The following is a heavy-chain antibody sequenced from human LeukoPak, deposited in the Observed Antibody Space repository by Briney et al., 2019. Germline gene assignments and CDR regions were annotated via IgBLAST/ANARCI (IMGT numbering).Heavy chain of an antibody. CDR1: GGSISSYY. D-gene: IGHD2-2*01. J-gene: IGHJ4*02. CDR2: IYYSGST. Sequence: SETLSLTCTVSGGSISSYYWSWIRQPPGKGLEWIGYIYYSGSTNYNPSLKSRVTISVDTSKNQFSLKLSSVTAADTAVYYCAREVGYCSSTSCYAPDYWGQGTLVTVSS. CDR3: AREVGYCSSTSCYAPDY. V-gene: IGHV4-59*12.